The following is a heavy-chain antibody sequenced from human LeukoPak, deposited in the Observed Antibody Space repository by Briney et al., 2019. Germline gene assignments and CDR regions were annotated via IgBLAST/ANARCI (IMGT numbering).Heavy chain of an antibody. CDR1: GGSISSYY. V-gene: IGHV4-59*08. D-gene: IGHD3-3*01. CDR2: IYYSGST. J-gene: IGHJ6*02. Sequence: SETLSLTCTVSGGSISSYYWSWIRQPPGKGLEWIGYIYYSGSTNYNPSLKSRVTISVDTSKNQFSLKLSSVTAADTAVYYCVRHPLLNYDFWKVAPGGYYGMDVWGQGTTVTVSS. CDR3: VRHPLLNYDFWKVAPGGYYGMDV.